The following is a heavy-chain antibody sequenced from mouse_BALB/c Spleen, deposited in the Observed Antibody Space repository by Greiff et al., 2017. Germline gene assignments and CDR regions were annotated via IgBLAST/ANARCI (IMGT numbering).Heavy chain of an antibody. Sequence: EVKLVESGGGLVKPGGSLKLSCAASGFTFSSYAMSWVRQTPEKRLEWVATISSGGSYTYYPDSVKGRFTISRDNAKNTLYLQMSSLRSEDTAMYYCASRGAYWGQGTLVTVSA. CDR1: GFTFSSYA. CDR2: ISSGGSYT. V-gene: IGHV5-9-3*01. J-gene: IGHJ3*01. D-gene: IGHD3-1*01. CDR3: ASRGAY.